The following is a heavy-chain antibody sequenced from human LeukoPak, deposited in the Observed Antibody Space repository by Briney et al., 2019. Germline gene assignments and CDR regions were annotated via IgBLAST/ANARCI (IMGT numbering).Heavy chain of an antibody. Sequence: GGSLRLSCAASGLTFSTYAMSWVRQAPGKGLAWVSSLSGSGATTYYADSVKGRFTISRDNSDNTLYLQMNSLRAEDTAVYYCAKDRPNYYGSNGHYYKLNGDCWGQGTLVTVSS. CDR2: LSGSGATT. CDR3: AKDRPNYYGSNGHYYKLNGDC. V-gene: IGHV3-23*01. D-gene: IGHD3-22*01. J-gene: IGHJ4*02. CDR1: GLTFSTYA.